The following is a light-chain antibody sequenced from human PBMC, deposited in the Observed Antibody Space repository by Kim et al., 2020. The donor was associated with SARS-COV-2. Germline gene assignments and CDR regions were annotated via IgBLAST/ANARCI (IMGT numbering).Light chain of an antibody. J-gene: IGLJ1*01. CDR2: EDS. CDR3: CSFTSSKTYV. Sequence: QSALTQPASVSGSPGQSITISCTGTSSDVGSYNLVSWYQQHPGKAPKLMIYEDSKRPSGVSNRFSGSKSGNTASLTISGLQAEDEADYYCCSFTSSKTYVFGIGTQVTVL. CDR1: SSDVGSYNL. V-gene: IGLV2-23*01.